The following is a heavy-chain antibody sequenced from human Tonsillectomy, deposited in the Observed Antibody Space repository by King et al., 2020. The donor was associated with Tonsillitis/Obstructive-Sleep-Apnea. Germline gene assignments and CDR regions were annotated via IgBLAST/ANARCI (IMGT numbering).Heavy chain of an antibody. CDR2: INHSGST. CDR1: GGSFSGYS. Sequence: VQLPQWGAGLLKPSETLSLTCGVFGGSFSGYSWSWIRQPPGKGLEWIGQINHSGSTKYNPSLKSRVTISGDTSKNQFSLNVNSVTAADMAVYYCAGNSYGSGSYSYFDYWGRGTLVTVSS. J-gene: IGHJ4*02. V-gene: IGHV4-34*01. CDR3: AGNSYGSGSYSYFDY. D-gene: IGHD3-10*01.